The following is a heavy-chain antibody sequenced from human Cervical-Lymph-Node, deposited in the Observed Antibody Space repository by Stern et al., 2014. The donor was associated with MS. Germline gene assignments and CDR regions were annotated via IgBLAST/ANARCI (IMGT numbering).Heavy chain of an antibody. V-gene: IGHV1-2*06. D-gene: IGHD2-21*02. Sequence: VQLVQSGAEVKKPGASVKVSCKASGFTFNGYYMHWVRQAPGQGLEWLGRINPKTGGTNYEQKFQGRVTMTTDTSITTAYLDVRRLRSDDTAVYYCASGGSVISVDFYDGLDVWGQGTTVTVSS. CDR1: GFTFNGYY. CDR2: INPKTGGT. J-gene: IGHJ6*02. CDR3: ASGGSVISVDFYDGLDV.